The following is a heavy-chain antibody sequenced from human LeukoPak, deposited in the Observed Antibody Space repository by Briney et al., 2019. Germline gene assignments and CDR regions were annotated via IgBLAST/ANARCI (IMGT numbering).Heavy chain of an antibody. CDR3: ARLSSWYSKTYYYYGMDV. CDR2: IIPIFGTA. D-gene: IGHD6-13*01. CDR1: GGTFSSYA. J-gene: IGHJ6*02. V-gene: IGHV1-69*13. Sequence: ASVKVSCKASGGTFSSYAISWVRQAPRQGLEWMGGIIPIFGTANYAQKFQGRVTITADESTSTAYMELSSLRSEDTAVYYCARLSSWYSKTYYYYGMDVWGQGTTVTVSS.